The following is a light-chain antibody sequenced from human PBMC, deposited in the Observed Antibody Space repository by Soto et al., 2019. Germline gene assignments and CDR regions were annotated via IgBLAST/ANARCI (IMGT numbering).Light chain of an antibody. Sequence: EIVLTQSPGTLSLSPGERATLSCRASQSVSSSYLAWYQQKPGQAPRLLIYGASSRATGIPDRFSGSGSGTEFTLTISRLEPEDFAVYYCQQYGSSPPITFVQGTRLEIK. CDR1: QSVSSSY. CDR3: QQYGSSPPIT. V-gene: IGKV3-20*01. CDR2: GAS. J-gene: IGKJ5*01.